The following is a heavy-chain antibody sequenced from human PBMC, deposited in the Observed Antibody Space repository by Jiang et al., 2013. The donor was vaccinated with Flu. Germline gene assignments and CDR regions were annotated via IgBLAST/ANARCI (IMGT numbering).Heavy chain of an antibody. CDR1: GFSLSTSGVG. Sequence: KPTQTLTLTCTFSGFSLSTSGVGVGWIPSAPQERPWEWLALIYWDDDKRYSPSLKSRLTITKDPSKNQVVLTMTNMDPVDTATYYCAHTYYYDTSGKTFDYWGQGTLVTVSS. CDR3: AHTYYYDTSGKTFDY. D-gene: IGHD3-22*01. CDR2: IYWDDDK. V-gene: IGHV2-5*02. J-gene: IGHJ4*02.